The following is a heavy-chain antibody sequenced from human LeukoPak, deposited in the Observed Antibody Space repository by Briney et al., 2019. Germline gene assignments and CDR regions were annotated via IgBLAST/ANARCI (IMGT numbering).Heavy chain of an antibody. D-gene: IGHD6-6*01. CDR2: MNPNSGNT. CDR1: GYTFTSYD. Sequence: ASVKVSCKASGYTFTSYDINWVRQATGQGLEWXXXMNPNSGNTGYVQKFQGRVTMTRNTSISTAYMELSSLRSEDTAVYYCARGNADSSSSAWFDPWGQGTLVTVSS. J-gene: IGHJ5*02. CDR3: ARGNADSSSSAWFDP. V-gene: IGHV1-8*01.